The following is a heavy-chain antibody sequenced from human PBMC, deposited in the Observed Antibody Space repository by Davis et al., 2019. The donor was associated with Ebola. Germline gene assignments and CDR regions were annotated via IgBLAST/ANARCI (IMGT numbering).Heavy chain of an antibody. J-gene: IGHJ4*02. CDR2: ISSSGSTI. D-gene: IGHD5-18*01. CDR3: ARRRGYSYGSYYFDY. CDR1: GFTFSGSA. V-gene: IGHV3-48*04. Sequence: PGESLKISCAASGFTFSGSAMHWVRQAPGKGLEWVSYISSSGSTIYYADSVKGRFTISRDNAKNSLYLQMNSLKAEDTAVYYCARRRGYSYGSYYFDYWGQGTLVTVSS.